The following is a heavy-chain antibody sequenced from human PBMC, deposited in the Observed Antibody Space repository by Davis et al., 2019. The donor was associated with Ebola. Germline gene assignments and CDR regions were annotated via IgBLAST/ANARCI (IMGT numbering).Heavy chain of an antibody. J-gene: IGHJ4*02. CDR3: ARAPGMDDDGDVYYFDY. Sequence: MPSETLSLTCTVSGGSISSSSYYWGWIRQPPGKELEWIGSIYYSGSTYYNPSLKSRVTISVDTSKNQFSLKLSSVTAADTAVYYCARAPGMDDDGDVYYFDYWGQGTLVTVSS. CDR2: IYYSGST. CDR1: GGSISSSSYY. V-gene: IGHV4-39*07. D-gene: IGHD4-17*01.